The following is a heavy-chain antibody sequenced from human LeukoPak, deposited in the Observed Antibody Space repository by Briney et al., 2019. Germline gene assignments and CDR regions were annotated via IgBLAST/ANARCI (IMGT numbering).Heavy chain of an antibody. CDR3: ARGDYYDSSGYPHYDAFDI. D-gene: IGHD3-22*01. CDR2: ISYDGSNK. Sequence: GRSLRLSCAASGFTFSSYGMHWVRQAPGKGLEWVAVISYDGSNKYYADSVKGRFTISRDNSKNTLYLQMNSLRAEDTAVYYCARGDYYDSSGYPHYDAFDIWGQGTMVTVSS. J-gene: IGHJ3*02. CDR1: GFTFSSYG. V-gene: IGHV3-30*03.